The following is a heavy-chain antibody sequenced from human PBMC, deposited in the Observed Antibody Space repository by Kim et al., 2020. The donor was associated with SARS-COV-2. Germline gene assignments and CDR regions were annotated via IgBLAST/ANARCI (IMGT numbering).Heavy chain of an antibody. V-gene: IGHV4-39*02. CDR1: GGSISSSSYY. CDR3: ARERDIVVVVAATLQPFNWFDP. D-gene: IGHD2-15*01. J-gene: IGHJ5*02. CDR2: IYYSGST. Sequence: SETLSLTCTVSGGSISSSSYYWGWIRQPPGKGLEWIGSIYYSGSTYYNPSLKSRVTISVDTSKNQFSLKLSSVTAADTAVYYCARERDIVVVVAATLQPFNWFDPGGQGTLVTVSS.